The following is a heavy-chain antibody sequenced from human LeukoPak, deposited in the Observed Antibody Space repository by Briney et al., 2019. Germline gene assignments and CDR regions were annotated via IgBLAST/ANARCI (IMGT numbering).Heavy chain of an antibody. Sequence: GGSLRLSCAASGFTLSNAWMSWVRQAPGKGRGWVGRIISKTDGGTTDYAAHVKGRFTISRDDSKNTLYLQMNSLKTEDTAVYYCTSLSSGWHRADYWGQGTLVTVSS. CDR2: IISKTDGGTT. CDR3: TSLSSGWHRADY. J-gene: IGHJ4*02. CDR1: GFTLSNAW. D-gene: IGHD6-19*01. V-gene: IGHV3-15*01.